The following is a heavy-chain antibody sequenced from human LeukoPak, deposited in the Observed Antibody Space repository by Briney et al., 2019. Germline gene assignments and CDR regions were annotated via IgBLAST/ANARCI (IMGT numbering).Heavy chain of an antibody. CDR2: IYSGGET. CDR1: GFTVSRNY. CDR3: ARGPDGYRY. V-gene: IGHV3-53*01. J-gene: IGHJ4*02. D-gene: IGHD3-16*02. Sequence: PGGSLRLSCAASGFTVSRNYMTWARQAPGKGLEWVSVIYSGGETYYADSVKGRFTISRDNSNNTLYLQMDSLRAEDTAVYYCARGPDGYRYWGQGTLVTVSS.